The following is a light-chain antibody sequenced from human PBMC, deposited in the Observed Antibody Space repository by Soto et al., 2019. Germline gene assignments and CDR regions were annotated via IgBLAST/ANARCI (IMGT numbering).Light chain of an antibody. Sequence: EIVLTQSPATLSLSPGERATLSCRTSQSVRNHLVWYQQKAGQAPRLLIYDASIRAAGIPARFRGSGSGTDFTLTISSLEPEHFAVYYCQHRAIWPITFGGGNKVEFK. V-gene: IGKV3-11*01. J-gene: IGKJ4*01. CDR1: QSVRNH. CDR2: DAS. CDR3: QHRAIWPIT.